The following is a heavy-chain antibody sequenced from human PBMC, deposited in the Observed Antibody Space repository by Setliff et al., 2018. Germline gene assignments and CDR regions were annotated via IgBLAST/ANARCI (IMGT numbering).Heavy chain of an antibody. CDR1: GYPFLSYG. J-gene: IGHJ4*02. V-gene: IGHV1-18*01. CDR2: ISAYTGNA. CDR3: ARAPRLEWILPTFDY. Sequence: ASVKVSCKASGYPFLSYGISWVRQAPGQGPEWIGWISAYTGNADYAQNFQGRVTLTTDTSTNTAYMELRSLRSDDTAVYYCARAPRLEWILPTFDYWGQGTPVTVSS. D-gene: IGHD3-3*01.